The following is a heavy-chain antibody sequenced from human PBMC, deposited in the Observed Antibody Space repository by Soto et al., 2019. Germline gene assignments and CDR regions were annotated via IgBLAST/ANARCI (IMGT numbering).Heavy chain of an antibody. CDR3: AKIYGLTKRAGAFDI. CDR1: GFTFDDYA. D-gene: IGHD4-17*01. V-gene: IGHV3-9*01. CDR2: ISWKSGSI. J-gene: IGHJ3*02. Sequence: EVQLVESGGGLVQPGRSLRLSCAASGFTFDDYAMHWVRQAPGKGLEWVSGISWKSGSIGYADAVKGRFTISRDNAKNSLDLQMNSLRAEDTALYYCAKIYGLTKRAGAFDICGQGTMVTVSS.